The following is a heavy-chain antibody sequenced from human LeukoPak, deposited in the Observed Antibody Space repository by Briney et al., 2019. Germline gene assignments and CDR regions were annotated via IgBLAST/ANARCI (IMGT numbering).Heavy chain of an antibody. Sequence: ASVKVSCKASGGTFSSYAISWVRQAPGQGLEWMGGIIPIFGTANYAQKFQGRVTITADESTSTAYMELSSLRSEDTAVYYCARAGIAAAGTSSWFDPWGQGTLDTVSS. V-gene: IGHV1-69*13. CDR1: GGTFSSYA. J-gene: IGHJ5*02. CDR2: IIPIFGTA. CDR3: ARAGIAAAGTSSWFDP. D-gene: IGHD6-13*01.